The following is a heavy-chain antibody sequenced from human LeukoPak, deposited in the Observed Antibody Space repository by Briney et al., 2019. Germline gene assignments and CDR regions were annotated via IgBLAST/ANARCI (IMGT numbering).Heavy chain of an antibody. Sequence: SETLSLTCTVSGYSTSSGYYWGWIRQPPGQGLEWIGSIYHSGSTYYNPSLKSRVTISVDTSKNQFSLKLSSVTAADTAVYYCARATTVTTEFDYWGQGTLVTVSS. V-gene: IGHV4-38-2*02. J-gene: IGHJ4*02. CDR1: GYSTSSGYY. D-gene: IGHD4-11*01. CDR2: IYHSGST. CDR3: ARATTVTTEFDY.